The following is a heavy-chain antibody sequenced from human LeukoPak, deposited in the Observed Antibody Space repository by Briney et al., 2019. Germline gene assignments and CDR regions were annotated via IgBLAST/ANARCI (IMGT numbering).Heavy chain of an antibody. J-gene: IGHJ4*02. CDR3: ARHAAVAAVFDY. Sequence: SETLSLTCTVSGGSISSYYWSWIRQPPGKGLEWIGYIYYSGSTNYNPSLKSRVTISVDTSKNQFSLKLSSVTAADTAVYYCARHAAVAAVFDYWGQGTLVTVSS. D-gene: IGHD6-19*01. V-gene: IGHV4-59*08. CDR2: IYYSGST. CDR1: GGSISSYY.